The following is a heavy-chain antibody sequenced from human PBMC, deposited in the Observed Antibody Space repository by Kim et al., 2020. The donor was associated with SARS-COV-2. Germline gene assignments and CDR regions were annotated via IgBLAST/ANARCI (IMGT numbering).Heavy chain of an antibody. Sequence: GGSLRLSCAASGFTFSRHWMHWVRQVPGKGMMWVSRINNDGSNTRYVDSVKGGYTISRDNAMNTLYLQMNSLRAEDTAVYYCVRDRDNDITTYHPMFDYWGLGALVTVSS. J-gene: IGHJ4*02. D-gene: IGHD3-22*01. CDR1: GFTFSRHW. CDR3: VRDRDNDITTYHPMFDY. V-gene: IGHV3-74*01. CDR2: INNDGSNT.